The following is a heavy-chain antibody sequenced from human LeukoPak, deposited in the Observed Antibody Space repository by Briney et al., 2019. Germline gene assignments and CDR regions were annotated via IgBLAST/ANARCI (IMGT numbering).Heavy chain of an antibody. CDR3: ARDLSTGMPGGFDS. J-gene: IGHJ4*02. CDR1: GFTFSSYG. V-gene: IGHV3-30*02. D-gene: IGHD2-2*01. CDR2: IRYDGSNK. Sequence: GGSLRLSCAASGFTFSSYGMHWVRQAPGKGLEWVAFIRYDGSNKYYADSVKGRFTISRDNARNSLYLQMNSLRAEDTAVYYCARDLSTGMPGGFDSWGQGTLVTVSS.